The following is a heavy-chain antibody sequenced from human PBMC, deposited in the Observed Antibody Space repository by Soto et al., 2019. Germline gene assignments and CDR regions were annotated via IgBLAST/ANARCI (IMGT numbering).Heavy chain of an antibody. CDR2: ISGSGGST. V-gene: IGHV3-23*01. CDR3: AKANLYCSGGSCWFDY. J-gene: IGHJ4*02. CDR1: GFTFSSYA. D-gene: IGHD2-15*01. Sequence: GGSLRLSCAASGFTFSSYAMSWVRQAPGKGLEGVSAISGSGGSTYYADSVKGRFTIYRDNSKNTLYLQMNSLRAEDTAVYYCAKANLYCSGGSCWFDYWGQGTLVTVSS.